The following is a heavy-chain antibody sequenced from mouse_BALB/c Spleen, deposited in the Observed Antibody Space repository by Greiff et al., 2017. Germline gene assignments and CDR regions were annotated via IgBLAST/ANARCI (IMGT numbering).Heavy chain of an antibody. J-gene: IGHJ4*01. CDR3: AITTAYAMDY. CDR2: IYPGDGDT. D-gene: IGHD1-2*01. V-gene: IGHV1-80*01. Sequence: VQLQQSGAELVRPGSSVKISCKASGYAFSSYWMNWVKQRPGQGLEWIGQIYPGDGDTNYNGKFKGKATLTADKSSSTAYMQLSSLTSEDSAVYFCAITTAYAMDYWGQGTSVTVSS. CDR1: GYAFSSYW.